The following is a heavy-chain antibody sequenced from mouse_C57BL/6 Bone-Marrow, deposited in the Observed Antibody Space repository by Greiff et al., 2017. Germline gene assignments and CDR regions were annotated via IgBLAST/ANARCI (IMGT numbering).Heavy chain of an antibody. CDR2: IYPGSGST. V-gene: IGHV1-55*01. D-gene: IGHD2-3*01. CDR3: ARDDDGYASWFAY. Sequence: VQLVESGAELVKPGASVKMSCKASGYTFTSYWITWVKQRPGQGLEWIGGIYPGSGSTNYNEKFKSKATLTVDTSSSTAYMQLSSLTSEDTAVYYGARDDDGYASWFAYWGQGTLVTVSA. J-gene: IGHJ3*01. CDR1: GYTFTSYW.